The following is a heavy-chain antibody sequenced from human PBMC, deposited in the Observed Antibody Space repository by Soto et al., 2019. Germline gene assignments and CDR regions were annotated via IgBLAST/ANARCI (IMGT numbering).Heavy chain of an antibody. CDR1: GGSFGSSA. Sequence: QVQLVQSGADVKKPGSSVKVSCKTSGGSFGSSAISWVRQAPAQGLEWMGEIIPVFDKANYAQNFQGRLTITADELTGTVFMELSSLRSEDTAVYFCARLRRDWGDAFHLWGLGTFVTVSS. CDR3: ARLRRDWGDAFHL. V-gene: IGHV1-69*01. D-gene: IGHD3-16*01. CDR2: IIPVFDKA. J-gene: IGHJ3*01.